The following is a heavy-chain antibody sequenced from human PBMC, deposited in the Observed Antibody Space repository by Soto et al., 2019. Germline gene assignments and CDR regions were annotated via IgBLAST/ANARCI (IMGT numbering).Heavy chain of an antibody. CDR3: AIDIRDFWTRLYDY. Sequence: ASVKVSCKASGYTFTSYGISWVRQAPGQGLEWMGWISAYNGNTNYAQKLQGRVTMTTDTSTSTAYMELRSLRSADTAVYYCAIDIRDFWTRLYDYWGQGSLVPVSS. CDR1: GYTFTSYG. V-gene: IGHV1-18*01. D-gene: IGHD3-3*01. J-gene: IGHJ4*02. CDR2: ISAYNGNT.